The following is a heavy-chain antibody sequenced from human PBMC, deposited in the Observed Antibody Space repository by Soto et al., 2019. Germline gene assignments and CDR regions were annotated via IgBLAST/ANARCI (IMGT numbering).Heavy chain of an antibody. Sequence: QVQLVQSGAEVKKPGASVKVSCKASGYTFTSYGISWVRQAPGQGLEWMGWISAYNGNTNYAQKLQGRVTMTTDTSTSTAYMELRSLRSDDTAVYYSARDLPTIFGVVSQIPDAFDIWGQGTMVTVSS. CDR2: ISAYNGNT. D-gene: IGHD3-3*01. CDR3: ARDLPTIFGVVSQIPDAFDI. J-gene: IGHJ3*02. V-gene: IGHV1-18*01. CDR1: GYTFTSYG.